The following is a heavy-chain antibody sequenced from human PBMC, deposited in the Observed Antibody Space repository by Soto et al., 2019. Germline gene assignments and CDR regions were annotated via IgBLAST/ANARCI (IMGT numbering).Heavy chain of an antibody. J-gene: IGHJ4*02. CDR3: ARLTPICYDSSGTAY. CDR1: GGSISSSRYY. D-gene: IGHD3-22*01. CDR2: IDYSGST. Sequence: SETLSLTCTVSGGSISSSRYYWAWIRQPPGKGLEWIANIDYSGSTYYNPSLKSRVAISVDTSKNQFSLKLSSVTAADTAVYYCARLTPICYDSSGTAYWGQGTLVTVSS. V-gene: IGHV4-39*01.